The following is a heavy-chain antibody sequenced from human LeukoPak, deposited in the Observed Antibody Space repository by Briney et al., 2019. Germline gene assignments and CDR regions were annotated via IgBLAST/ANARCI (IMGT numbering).Heavy chain of an antibody. CDR3: ATYSILNAREFRY. V-gene: IGHV3-21*01. D-gene: IGHD4-11*01. J-gene: IGHJ1*01. Sequence: PGGSLRLSCAASGFTFSSYSMNWVRQAPGKGLEWVSSISSSSSYIYYADSAKGRFTISRDNAKNSLYLQMNSLRAEDTAVYYCATYSILNAREFRYWGQGTLVTVTS. CDR1: GFTFSSYS. CDR2: ISSSSSYI.